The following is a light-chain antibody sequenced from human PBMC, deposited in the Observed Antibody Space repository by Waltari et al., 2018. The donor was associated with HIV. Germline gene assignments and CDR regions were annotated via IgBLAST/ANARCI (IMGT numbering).Light chain of an antibody. CDR1: SSDAGDDTY. CDR2: EVS. Sequence: QSALTQPPSASGSPGQSVTISCPGISSDAGDDTYVPWYQQSPGKAPKLIIYEVSKRPTGVPDRFSGSKSGNTASLTVSGLQADDEADYYCSSYAGSSTWVFGGGTKLAVL. J-gene: IGLJ3*02. V-gene: IGLV2-8*01. CDR3: SSYAGSSTWV.